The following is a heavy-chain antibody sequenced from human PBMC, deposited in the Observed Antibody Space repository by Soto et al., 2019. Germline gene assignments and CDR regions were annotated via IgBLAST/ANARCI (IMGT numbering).Heavy chain of an antibody. CDR2: ISVSGVST. CDR1: GFTFSSYA. J-gene: IGHJ4*02. V-gene: IGHV3-23*01. D-gene: IGHD6-13*01. CDR3: AKEHHYSSSWSEFDY. Sequence: EVQLLGSGGGLVQPGGSLRLSCAASGFTFSSYAMSWVRQAPGKGLEWVSAISVSGVSTYYADSVKGRFTISRDNSKNTLYLQMNSLRAEDTAVYYCAKEHHYSSSWSEFDYWGQGTLVTVSS.